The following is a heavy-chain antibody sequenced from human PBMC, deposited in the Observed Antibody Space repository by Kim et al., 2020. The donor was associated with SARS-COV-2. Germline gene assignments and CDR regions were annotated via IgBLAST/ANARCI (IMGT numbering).Heavy chain of an antibody. V-gene: IGHV3-15*01. Sequence: GGSLRLSCAASGFTFSKAGMSWVRQAPGKGLEWVGRIKSKTDGETTDYATPVKGRFTISRDDSKNTLYLQMSILSTEDTAMYYCTTSISGWTWGQGTLVTVSS. D-gene: IGHD6-19*01. CDR1: GFTFSKAG. CDR3: TTSISGWT. J-gene: IGHJ4*02. CDR2: IKSKTDGETT.